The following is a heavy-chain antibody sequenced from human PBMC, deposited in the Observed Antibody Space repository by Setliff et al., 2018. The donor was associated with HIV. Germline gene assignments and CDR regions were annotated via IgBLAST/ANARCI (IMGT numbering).Heavy chain of an antibody. CDR2: MNPNSGNT. Sequence: ASVKVSCKASGYTFTSYDINWVRQATGQGLEWMGWMNPNSGNTGYAQKFQGRVTMTRNTSISTAYMELSSLRSEDTAVYYCVRFDHYGDYGRIGDAFDIWGQGTMVTVSS. V-gene: IGHV1-8*02. D-gene: IGHD4-17*01. J-gene: IGHJ3*02. CDR1: GYTFTSYD. CDR3: VRFDHYGDYGRIGDAFDI.